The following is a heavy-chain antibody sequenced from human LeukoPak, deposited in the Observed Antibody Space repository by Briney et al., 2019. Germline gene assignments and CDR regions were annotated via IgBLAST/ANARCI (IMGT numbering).Heavy chain of an antibody. V-gene: IGHV1-3*01. CDR3: ARGRGTSGSNRDFYFYYYMDV. Sequence: ASVKVSCKASGYIFTDYAIHWLRQAPGQRPEWMGWMNAANGNTKYSQKFQGRITLIRDTSAATAYMEPSSLRHDDLAVYYCARGRGTSGSNRDFYFYYYMDVRGKGTTVTVSS. CDR2: MNAANGNT. CDR1: GYIFTDYA. J-gene: IGHJ6*03. D-gene: IGHD2-15*01.